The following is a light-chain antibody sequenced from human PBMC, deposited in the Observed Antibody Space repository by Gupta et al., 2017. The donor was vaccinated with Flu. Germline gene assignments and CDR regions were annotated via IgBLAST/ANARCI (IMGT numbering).Light chain of an antibody. CDR2: EAS. CDR1: QSVSRW. CDR3: QQDSSYFT. Sequence: DIQMTQSPSTLSASVGDRVTIACRASQSVSRWLAWYQQKPGKAPKLLIYEASIGESGVPERFSGSGYGKEFTLTSSRRQNDDFENYYGQQDSSYFTFGHGTEVDVK. J-gene: IGKJ3*01. V-gene: IGKV1-5*03.